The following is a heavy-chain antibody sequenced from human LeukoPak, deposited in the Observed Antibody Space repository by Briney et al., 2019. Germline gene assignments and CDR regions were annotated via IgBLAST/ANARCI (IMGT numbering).Heavy chain of an antibody. CDR1: GXY. V-gene: IGHV4-38-2*01. D-gene: IGHD3-10*01. Sequence: GXYWGXIXQPPGKGLXWIGSIFQTGSTYYNPSVKSRLTISLDTSKNQLSLKLSSVTAADTAVYYCARHHSHYYGSGRYYNDYYYMDVWGKGATVTVSS. J-gene: IGHJ6*03. CDR3: ARHHSHYYGSGRYYNDYYYMDV. CDR2: IFQTGST.